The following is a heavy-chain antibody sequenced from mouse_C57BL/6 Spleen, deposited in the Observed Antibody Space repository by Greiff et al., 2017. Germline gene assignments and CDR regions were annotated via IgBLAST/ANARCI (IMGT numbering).Heavy chain of an antibody. CDR3: ARRQLRLYAMAY. D-gene: IGHD3-2*02. Sequence: QVQLQQPGAELVRPGTSVKLSCKASGYTFTSYWMHWVKQRPGQGLEWIGVIDPSDSYTNYNQKFKGKATLTVVTSSSTAYMQLSSLTSEDSAVYYCARRQLRLYAMAYWGQGTSVTVSS. CDR2: IDPSDSYT. J-gene: IGHJ4*01. CDR1: GYTFTSYW. V-gene: IGHV1-59*01.